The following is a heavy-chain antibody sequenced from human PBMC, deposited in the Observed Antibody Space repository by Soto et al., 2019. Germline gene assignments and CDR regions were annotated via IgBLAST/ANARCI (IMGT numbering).Heavy chain of an antibody. V-gene: IGHV1-18*01. CDR1: GYNFNRYG. D-gene: IGHD2-15*01. Sequence: ASVKVSCKASGYNFNRYGISWVRQAPGQGLEWMGWISTYNSNTNYAQKLEGRVTMTTDTFTSIVYMEPRSLTSDDTAVYYCAREGYCSSGSCALYSHDFFGMDVWGQGTTVTVSS. J-gene: IGHJ6*02. CDR2: ISTYNSNT. CDR3: AREGYCSSGSCALYSHDFFGMDV.